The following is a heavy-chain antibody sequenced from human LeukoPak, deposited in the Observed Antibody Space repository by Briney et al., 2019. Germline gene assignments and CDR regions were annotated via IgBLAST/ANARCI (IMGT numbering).Heavy chain of an antibody. Sequence: GGSLRLSCAASGSTFSSYAMSWVRQAPGKGLEWVSAISGSGGSTYYADSVKGRFTISRDNSKNTLYLQMNSLRAEDTAVYYCAKGSFMVRFYGMDVWGQGTTVTVSS. CDR2: ISGSGGST. D-gene: IGHD3-10*01. J-gene: IGHJ6*02. CDR3: AKGSFMVRFYGMDV. CDR1: GSTFSSYA. V-gene: IGHV3-23*01.